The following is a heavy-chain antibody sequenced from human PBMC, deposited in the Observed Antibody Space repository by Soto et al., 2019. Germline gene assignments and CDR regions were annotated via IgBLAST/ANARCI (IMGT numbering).Heavy chain of an antibody. CDR3: ARDQSIYGSGSYYYFDY. CDR1: GYTFTSYG. CDR2: ISAYNVNT. V-gene: IGHV1-18*01. J-gene: IGHJ4*02. Sequence: ASVKVSCKASGYTFTSYGISWVRQAPGQGLEWMGWISAYNVNTNYAQKLQGRVTMTTDTSTSTAYMELRSLRSDDTAVYYCARDQSIYGSGSYYYFDYWGQGTLVTVSS. D-gene: IGHD3-10*01.